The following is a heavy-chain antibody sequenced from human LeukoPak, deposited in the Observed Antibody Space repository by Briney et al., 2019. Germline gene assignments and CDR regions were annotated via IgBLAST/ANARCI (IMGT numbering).Heavy chain of an antibody. V-gene: IGHV1-8*01. Sequence: ASVKVSCKASGYTFTSYDINWVRQATGQGLEWMGWMNPNSGNTGYAQKFQGRVTMTRNTSISTAYMELSSLRSEDTAVYYCARGGYCSSISCYEGDYWGQGTLVTVSS. J-gene: IGHJ4*02. CDR2: MNPNSGNT. CDR1: GYTFTSYD. CDR3: ARGGYCSSISCYEGDY. D-gene: IGHD2-2*01.